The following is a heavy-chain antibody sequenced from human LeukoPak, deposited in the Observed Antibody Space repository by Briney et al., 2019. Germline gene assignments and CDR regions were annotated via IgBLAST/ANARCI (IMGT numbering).Heavy chain of an antibody. D-gene: IGHD3-22*01. V-gene: IGHV1-69*05. CDR2: SIPIFGTA. CDR3: ARDRPVHYYDTSGYYTPYYFDY. CDR1: GGTFSIYA. J-gene: IGHJ4*02. Sequence: ASVNFSCKASGGTFSIYAIRWVRHAPGQGHDWMGGSIPIFGTANYAQKFQGTVTITTDESTSTAYMELSSLRSEDTAVYYCARDRPVHYYDTSGYYTPYYFDYWGEGTLLTVSS.